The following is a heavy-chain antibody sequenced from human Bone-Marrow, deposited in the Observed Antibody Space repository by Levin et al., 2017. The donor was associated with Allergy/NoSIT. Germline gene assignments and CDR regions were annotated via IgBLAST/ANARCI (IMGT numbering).Heavy chain of an antibody. CDR2: IYPADSDA. Sequence: HGESLKISCQVSGYNFTSYWIGWVRQMPGKGLEWMGIIYPADSDAIYSPSFQGQVTISADKSIGTAYLQWSSLKASDTAIYYCARLFPGYSGSDSGGPEWFDSWGRGTLVTVSS. J-gene: IGHJ5*01. V-gene: IGHV5-51*01. D-gene: IGHD5-12*01. CDR1: GYNFTSYW. CDR3: ARLFPGYSGSDSGGPEWFDS.